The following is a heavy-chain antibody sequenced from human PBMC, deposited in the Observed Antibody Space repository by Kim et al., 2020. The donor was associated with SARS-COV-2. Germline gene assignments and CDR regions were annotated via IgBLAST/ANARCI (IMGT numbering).Heavy chain of an antibody. V-gene: IGHV6-1*01. CDR1: GDSVSSNSAA. J-gene: IGHJ6*02. D-gene: IGHD6-13*01. Sequence: SQTLSLTCAISGDSVSSNSAAWNWIRQSPSRGLEWLGRTYYRSKWYNDYAVSVKSRITINPDTSKNQFSLQLNSVTPEDTAVYYCARVARALTFRTTGYSSSWYSDYYYGMDVWGQRTTVTVSS. CDR3: ARVARALTFRTTGYSSSWYSDYYYGMDV. CDR2: TYYRSKWYN.